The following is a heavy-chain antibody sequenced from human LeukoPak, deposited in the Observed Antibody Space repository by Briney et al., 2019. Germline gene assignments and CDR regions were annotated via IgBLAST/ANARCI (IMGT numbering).Heavy chain of an antibody. D-gene: IGHD1-26*01. CDR3: ARRKVGAPLYFDY. V-gene: IGHV4-59*08. CDR1: GGSISSYY. Sequence: ETLSLTCTVSGGSISSYYWSWIRQPPGKGLEWIGYIYYSGSTNYNPSLKSRVTISVDTSKNQFSLKLSSVTAADTAVYYCARRKVGAPLYFDYWGQGTLVTVSS. J-gene: IGHJ4*02. CDR2: IYYSGST.